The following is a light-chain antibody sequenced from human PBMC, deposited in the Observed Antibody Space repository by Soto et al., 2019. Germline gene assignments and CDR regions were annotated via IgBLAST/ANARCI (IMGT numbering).Light chain of an antibody. V-gene: IGKV3-20*01. J-gene: IGKJ1*01. CDR2: GAS. Sequence: EFVLTQSPGTLSLSPGERATLSCRASQTVRNNYLAWYQQKPGQAPRLLIYGASSRATGIPDRFSGSGSGTDFTLTISRMEPEDFAVYYCQQYKPPTFGQGTKLDIK. CDR3: QQYKPPT. CDR1: QTVRNNY.